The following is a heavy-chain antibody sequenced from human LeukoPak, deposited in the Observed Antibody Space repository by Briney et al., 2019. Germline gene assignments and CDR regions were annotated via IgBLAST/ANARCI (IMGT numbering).Heavy chain of an antibody. J-gene: IGHJ4*02. CDR3: ARGDHFTGYLQYYFDQ. D-gene: IGHD3-9*01. CDR2: ISYDGGHK. V-gene: IGHV3-30*03. Sequence: PGGSLRLSCAASGFSFSDYGMHWVRQAPVKGLEWVALISYDGGHKYYRDSVKGRFTISRNNSNNTLFLQMNDLSAEDSAVYYCARGDHFTGYLQYYFDQWGQGTLVTVSS. CDR1: GFSFSDYG.